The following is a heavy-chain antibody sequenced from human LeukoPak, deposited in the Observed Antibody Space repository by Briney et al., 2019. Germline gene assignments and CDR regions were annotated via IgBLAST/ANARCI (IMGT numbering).Heavy chain of an antibody. J-gene: IGHJ4*02. Sequence: GASVKVSCKASGYTFTGYYMHWVRQAPGQGLEWMGWINPNSGGTNYAQKFQGRVTMTRDTSISTAYMELSRLRSDDTAVYYCARHPSSYDLLTGFFDYWGQGTLVTVSS. D-gene: IGHD3-9*01. CDR1: GYTFTGYY. V-gene: IGHV1-2*02. CDR2: INPNSGGT. CDR3: ARHPSSYDLLTGFFDY.